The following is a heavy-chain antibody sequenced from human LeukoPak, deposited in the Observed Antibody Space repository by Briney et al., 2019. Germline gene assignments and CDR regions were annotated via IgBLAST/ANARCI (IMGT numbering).Heavy chain of an antibody. CDR3: ARGAEWFGELLWYFDY. V-gene: IGHV4-59*11. CDR2: IYYSGST. J-gene: IGHJ4*02. CDR1: GGSISSHY. D-gene: IGHD3-10*01. Sequence: SETLSLTCTVSGGSISSHYWSWIRQPPGKGLEWIGYIYYSGSTNYNPSLKSRVTISVDTSKNQFSLKLSSVTAADTAVYYWARGAEWFGELLWYFDYWGQGTLVTVSS.